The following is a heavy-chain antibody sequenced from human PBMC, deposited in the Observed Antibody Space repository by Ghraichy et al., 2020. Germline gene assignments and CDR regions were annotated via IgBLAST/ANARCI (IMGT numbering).Heavy chain of an antibody. CDR1: GFIVNTVY. D-gene: IGHD3-22*01. CDR3: ARDAYYYDSSGAPELGMDV. Sequence: SCTASGFIVNTVYMNWVRQAPGKGLEWVSVIYSGGSTNYADSVKGRCTISRDSSKNVVYLQMNSLRAEDTAVYYCARDAYYYDSSGAPELGMDVWGQGTTVTVSS. V-gene: IGHV3-66*01. J-gene: IGHJ6*02. CDR2: IYSGGST.